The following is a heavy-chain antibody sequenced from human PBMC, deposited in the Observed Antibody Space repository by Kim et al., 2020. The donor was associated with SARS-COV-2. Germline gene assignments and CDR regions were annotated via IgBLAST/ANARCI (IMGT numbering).Heavy chain of an antibody. CDR1: GFTVSRNY. CDR2: IYSGDIT. Sequence: GGSLRLSCAASGFTVSRNYMSWVRQAPGKGLEWVSIIYSGDITYYADSVKGRFTISRDNSKNTLYLQVNSLRAEDSAVYYCARVLAVAGDDAFDLWGQGTMDTVSS. J-gene: IGHJ3*01. V-gene: IGHV3-66*01. D-gene: IGHD6-19*01. CDR3: ARVLAVAGDDAFDL.